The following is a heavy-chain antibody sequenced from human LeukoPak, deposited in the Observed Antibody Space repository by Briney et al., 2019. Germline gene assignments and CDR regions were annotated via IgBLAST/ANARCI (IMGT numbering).Heavy chain of an antibody. J-gene: IGHJ4*02. CDR1: GFTFSSYG. CDR2: ISYDGSNK. V-gene: IGHV3-30*18. D-gene: IGHD5-12*01. Sequence: GGSLRLSCAASGFTFSSYGMHWVRQAPGKGLEWVAVISYDGSNKYYADSVKGRFTISRDNSKNTLYLQMNSLRAEDTAVYYCAKLWRGDSGYDPFDYWGQGTLVTVSS. CDR3: AKLWRGDSGYDPFDY.